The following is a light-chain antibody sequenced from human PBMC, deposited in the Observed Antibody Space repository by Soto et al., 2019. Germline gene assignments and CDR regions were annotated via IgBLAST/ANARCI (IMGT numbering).Light chain of an antibody. CDR2: EVS. V-gene: IGLV2-8*01. CDR1: SSDVGGYNY. J-gene: IGLJ1*01. Sequence: SALTQPPSASGSPGQSVTISCTGTSSDVGGYNYVSWYQQHPGKAPKLMIYEVSKRPSGVPDRFSGSRSGNTASLTVSGLQAEDEAEYYCSSYAGSNNPYVFATGTKVTVL. CDR3: SSYAGSNNPYV.